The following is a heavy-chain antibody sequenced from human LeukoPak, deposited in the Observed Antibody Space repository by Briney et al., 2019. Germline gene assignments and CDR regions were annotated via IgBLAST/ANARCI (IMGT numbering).Heavy chain of an antibody. CDR1: GGSFIGYY. V-gene: IGHV4-34*01. Sequence: SETLSLKCAVYGGSFIGYYWSWIRQPPGKGLEWIGEINHRGSTNCNPSLESRVTISVDTSKNQFSLKLSSVTAADTAVYYCARSIAAAGKRGYYYYYGMDVWGQGTTVTVSS. CDR2: INHRGST. D-gene: IGHD6-13*01. J-gene: IGHJ6*02. CDR3: ARSIAAAGKRGYYYYYGMDV.